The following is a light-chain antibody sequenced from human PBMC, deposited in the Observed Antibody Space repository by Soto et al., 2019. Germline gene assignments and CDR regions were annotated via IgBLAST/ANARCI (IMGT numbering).Light chain of an antibody. Sequence: EIVMTQSSATLSVSPGERVTLSCRASQSVSSNSAWYQQKPGQAPRLLIYDASKRATGIPARFSGRGSGTDFTLTISSLEPEDFAVYYCQQRSNWPPVITFGQGTRLEIK. CDR3: QQRSNWPPVIT. CDR2: DAS. CDR1: QSVSSN. J-gene: IGKJ5*01. V-gene: IGKV3-11*01.